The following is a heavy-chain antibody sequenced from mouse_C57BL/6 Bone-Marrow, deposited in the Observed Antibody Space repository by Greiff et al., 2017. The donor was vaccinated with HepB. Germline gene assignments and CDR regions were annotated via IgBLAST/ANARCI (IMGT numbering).Heavy chain of an antibody. CDR1: GFTFSSYA. Sequence: EVKLVESGGGLVKPGGSLKLSCAASGFTFSSYAMSWVRQTPEKRLEWVATISDGGSYTYYPDNVKGRFTISRDNAKNNLYLQMSHLKSEDTAMYYCAVIYDGVGYWGQGTSVTVSS. CDR2: ISDGGSYT. D-gene: IGHD2-3*01. CDR3: AVIYDGVGY. J-gene: IGHJ4*01. V-gene: IGHV5-4*03.